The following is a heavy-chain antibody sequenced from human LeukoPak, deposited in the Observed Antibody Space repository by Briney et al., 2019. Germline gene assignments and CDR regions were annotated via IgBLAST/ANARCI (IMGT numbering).Heavy chain of an antibody. CDR2: INPGGGST. J-gene: IGHJ4*02. Sequence: EASVKVSCKASGYTFTSYYMHWVRQAPGQGLEWMGIINPGGGSTSYAQKFQGRVTMTRDTSTSTVYMELSSLRSEDTAVYYCARWGIAAAGHDYWGQGTLVTVSS. D-gene: IGHD6-13*01. V-gene: IGHV1-46*01. CDR1: GYTFTSYY. CDR3: ARWGIAAAGHDY.